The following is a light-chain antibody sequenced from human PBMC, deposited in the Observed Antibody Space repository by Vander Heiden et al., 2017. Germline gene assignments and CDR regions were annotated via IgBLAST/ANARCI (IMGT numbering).Light chain of an antibody. CDR2: AAS. V-gene: IGKV1-8*01. Sequence: AIRITQSPSSLSASTGDRVTITCRASQGISSYLAWYQQKPGKAPKLLIYAASTLQSGVPSRFSGSGSGTDFTLTISCLQSEDFATYYCQQYDSYPHTFGGGTKVEIK. CDR1: QGISSY. CDR3: QQYDSYPHT. J-gene: IGKJ4*01.